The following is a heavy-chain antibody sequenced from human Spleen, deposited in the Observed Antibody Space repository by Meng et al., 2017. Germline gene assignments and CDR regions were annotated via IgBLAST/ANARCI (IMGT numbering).Heavy chain of an antibody. Sequence: SETLSLTCAVYGGSFSGYYWSWIRQPPGKGLEWIGEINHSGSTNYNPSLKSRLTISVDTSKNQFSLKLSSVTAADTAVYYCATRAVAGQPGDYGMDVWGQGTTVTVSS. CDR1: GGSFSGYY. V-gene: IGHV4-34*01. CDR2: INHSGST. J-gene: IGHJ6*02. D-gene: IGHD6-19*01. CDR3: ATRAVAGQPGDYGMDV.